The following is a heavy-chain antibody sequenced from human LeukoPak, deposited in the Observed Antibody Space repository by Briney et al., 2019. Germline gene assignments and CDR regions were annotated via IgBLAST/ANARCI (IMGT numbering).Heavy chain of an antibody. CDR1: GFTFSRDA. J-gene: IGHJ4*02. CDR3: ARWADGTVAFDY. V-gene: IGHV3-30*04. CDR2: TSYDGSNK. D-gene: IGHD2-8*02. Sequence: GGSLRLSCAASGFTFSRDAMHWVRQAPGKGLEWVAVTSYDGSNKYYADSVKGRFTIPSDNSKNTLYLQMNSLRAEDTAVYYCARWADGTVAFDYWGQGTLVTVSS.